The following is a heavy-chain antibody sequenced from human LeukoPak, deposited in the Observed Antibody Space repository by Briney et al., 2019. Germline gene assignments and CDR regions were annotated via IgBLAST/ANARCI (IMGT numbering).Heavy chain of an antibody. D-gene: IGHD5-24*01. J-gene: IGHJ4*02. CDR2: ISSSGSTI. CDR1: GFTFSSYE. V-gene: IGHV3-48*03. Sequence: GGSLRLSCAASGFTFSSYEMNWVRQAPGKGLEWVSYISSSGSTIYYADSVKARFTISRDNAKNSLYLQMNSLRAEDTAVYYCARVLERWLQCGDYWGQGTLVTVSS. CDR3: ARVLERWLQCGDY.